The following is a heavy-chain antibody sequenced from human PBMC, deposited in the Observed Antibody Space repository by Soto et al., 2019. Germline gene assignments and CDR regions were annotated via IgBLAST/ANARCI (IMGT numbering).Heavy chain of an antibody. CDR2: ISGSSGCI. V-gene: IGHV3-21*01. CDR1: GFTFSSYA. Sequence: GGSLRLSCAASGFTFSSYATSWVRQAPGKGLEWVSSISGSSGCIYYADSVKGRFTISRDNAKNSRYLQMNSLRAEDTAVYYCTRNSGYEILTGYPPTGFYWGQGTLVTVSS. J-gene: IGHJ4*02. CDR3: TRNSGYEILTGYPPTGFY. D-gene: IGHD3-9*01.